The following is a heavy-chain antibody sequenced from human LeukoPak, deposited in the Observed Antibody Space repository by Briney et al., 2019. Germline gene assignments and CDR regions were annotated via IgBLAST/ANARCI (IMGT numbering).Heavy chain of an antibody. CDR3: AKRGSGSSWERQTIDY. J-gene: IGHJ4*02. CDR1: GFTFSSYS. CDR2: ISNGGATR. V-gene: IGHV3-23*01. D-gene: IGHD6-13*01. Sequence: HTGGSLRLSCAASGFTFSSYSMNWVRQAPGKGLEWVSAISNGGATRNYADSVKGRFTISRDNSQNTLYLEMNSLRADDTAVYYCAKRGSGSSWERQTIDYWGQGILVTVSS.